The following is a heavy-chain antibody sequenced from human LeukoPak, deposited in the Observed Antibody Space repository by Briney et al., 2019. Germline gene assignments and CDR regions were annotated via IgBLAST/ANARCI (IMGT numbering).Heavy chain of an antibody. V-gene: IGHV1-46*01. CDR1: GYTFTSYY. D-gene: IGHD6-19*01. CDR2: IDPSGGST. CDR3: ATVGSVAGTPFDY. Sequence: ASVKVSCKASGYTFTSYYMHWVRQAPGQGLEWMGIIDPSGGSTSYAQKFQGRVTMTRDTSTSTVYMELSSLRSEGTAVYYCATVGSVAGTPFDYWGQGTLVTVSS. J-gene: IGHJ4*02.